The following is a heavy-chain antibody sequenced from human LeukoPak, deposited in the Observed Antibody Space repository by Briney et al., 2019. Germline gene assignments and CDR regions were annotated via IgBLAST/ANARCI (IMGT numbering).Heavy chain of an antibody. CDR3: ARFFYCSGSYLPDY. CDR1: GYTFTSYD. Sequence: ASVKVSCKASGYTFTSYDINWVRQATGQGLEWMGWMNPNSGNTGYAQKFQGRVTMTRNTSISTAYMELSSLRSEDTAVYYCARFFYCSGSYLPDYWGQGTLVTVSS. D-gene: IGHD3-10*01. V-gene: IGHV1-8*01. J-gene: IGHJ4*02. CDR2: MNPNSGNT.